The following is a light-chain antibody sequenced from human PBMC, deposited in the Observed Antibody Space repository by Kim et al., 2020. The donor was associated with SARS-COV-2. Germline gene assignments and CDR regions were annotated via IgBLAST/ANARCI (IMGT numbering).Light chain of an antibody. CDR3: QQRSNWPPGYT. V-gene: IGKV3-11*02. Sequence: PGERANRACRASQSVSSDLAWYQQKPGQAPRRLIYDASNRATGNPARFSGSGSGRDFTLTISSLEPEDFEVYSCQQRSNWPPGYTFGQGTKLEI. CDR1: QSVSSD. J-gene: IGKJ2*01. CDR2: DAS.